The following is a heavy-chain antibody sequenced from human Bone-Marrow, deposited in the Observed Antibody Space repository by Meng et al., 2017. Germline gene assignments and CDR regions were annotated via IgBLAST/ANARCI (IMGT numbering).Heavy chain of an antibody. CDR1: GYTLTELS. Sequence: ASVKVSCKVSGYTLTELSMHWVRQAPGKGLEWMGGFDPEDGETIYAQKFQGRVTMTEDTSTDTAYMELSSLRSEDTAVYYRATILVVPHAFDIWGQGTMVTVSS. J-gene: IGHJ3*02. V-gene: IGHV1-24*01. CDR2: FDPEDGET. CDR3: ATILVVPHAFDI. D-gene: IGHD3-22*01.